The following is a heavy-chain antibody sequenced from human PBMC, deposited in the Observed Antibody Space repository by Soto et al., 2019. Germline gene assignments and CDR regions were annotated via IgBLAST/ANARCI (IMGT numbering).Heavy chain of an antibody. CDR2: IFYSGSF. CDR3: ARTNIVTSMHTDY. V-gene: IGHV4-31*03. J-gene: IGHJ4*02. CDR1: GGSISSGTSY. D-gene: IGHD5-12*01. Sequence: SETLSLTCTVSGGSISSGTSYWSWIRQRPGKGLEWIGYIFYSGSFYYTPSLRGRVMILADTSKNQFTLRLSSVTAEDTAVYYCARTNIVTSMHTDYWGQGTLVTVSS.